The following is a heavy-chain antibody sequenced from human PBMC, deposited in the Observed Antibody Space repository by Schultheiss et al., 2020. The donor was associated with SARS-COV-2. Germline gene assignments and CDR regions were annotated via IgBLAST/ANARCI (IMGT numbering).Heavy chain of an antibody. J-gene: IGHJ4*02. CDR2: IYYTGST. D-gene: IGHD3-3*01. CDR1: GGSVSDGSYY. CDR3: ARGHNDFWSGPRRFDY. Sequence: SETLSLTCTVSGGSVSDGSYYWTWIRQSPGKGLEWIGYIYYTGSTNYNPSLESRVSMSVDKSKNQFSLKLSSVTAADTAVYYCARGHNDFWSGPRRFDYWGQGTLVTVSS. V-gene: IGHV4-61*01.